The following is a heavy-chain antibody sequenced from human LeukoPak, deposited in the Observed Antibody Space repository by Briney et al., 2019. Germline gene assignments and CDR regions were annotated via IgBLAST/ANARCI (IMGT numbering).Heavy chain of an antibody. D-gene: IGHD4-11*01. CDR3: AADFTTVTTYEGYMDV. CDR1: GGTFSSYA. V-gene: IGHV1-69*13. Sequence: ASVKVSCKASGGTFSSYAISWVRQSPGQGLEWMGGIIPIFGTANYAQKFQGRVTITADESTSTAYMELSSLRSEDTAVYYCAADFTTVTTYEGYMDVWGKGTTVTVSS. J-gene: IGHJ6*03. CDR2: IIPIFGTA.